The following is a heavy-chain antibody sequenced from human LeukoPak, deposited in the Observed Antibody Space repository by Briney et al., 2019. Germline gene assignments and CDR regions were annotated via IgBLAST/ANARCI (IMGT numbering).Heavy chain of an antibody. D-gene: IGHD3-10*01. Sequence: GGSLRLSCAASGFTFSSYWMHWVRQAPGKGLVWVSHINSDGSSTRYADSVKGRFTISRDSAKNTLYLQMNSLKTEDTAVYYCTTDPADGFGESHSVDYWGQGTLVTVSS. V-gene: IGHV3-74*01. CDR1: GFTFSSYW. CDR3: TTDPADGFGESHSVDY. CDR2: INSDGSST. J-gene: IGHJ4*02.